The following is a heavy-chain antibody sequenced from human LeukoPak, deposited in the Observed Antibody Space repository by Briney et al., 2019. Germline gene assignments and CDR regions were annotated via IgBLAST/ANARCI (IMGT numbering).Heavy chain of an antibody. D-gene: IGHD1/OR15-1a*01. J-gene: IGHJ4*02. CDR3: TRESIWREQGTHY. V-gene: IGHV3-49*04. CDR2: IRSKAYGGTT. CDR1: GFTFGDYA. Sequence: GGSLRLSCTASGFTFGDYAMSWVRQAPGKGLEWVGFIRSKAYGGTTEYAASVKGRFTISRDDSKSIAYLQMNSLKTEDTAVYYCTRESIWREQGTHYWGQGTLVTVSS.